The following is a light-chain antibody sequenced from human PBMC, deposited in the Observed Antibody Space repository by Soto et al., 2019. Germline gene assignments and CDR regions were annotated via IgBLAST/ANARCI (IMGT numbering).Light chain of an antibody. CDR1: QNIGTN. Sequence: EILMTQCPATLSVSPGERATLSCWASQNIGTNLAWYQQKPGQAPRLLIYGASTRATDTPVRFSGSGSGTEFTLTISSLQSEDFAVYYCQQYNNWRTFGQGTKVDIK. CDR2: GAS. J-gene: IGKJ1*01. V-gene: IGKV3-15*01. CDR3: QQYNNWRT.